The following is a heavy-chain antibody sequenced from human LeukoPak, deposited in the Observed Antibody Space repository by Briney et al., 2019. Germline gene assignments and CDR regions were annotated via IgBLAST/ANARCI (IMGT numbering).Heavy chain of an antibody. CDR3: ARDHSSYWFDP. V-gene: IGHV3-53*01. CDR1: GSTVSSNY. Sequence: GGSLRLSCAASGSTVSSNYMSWVRQAPGKGLEWVSVIYSGGSTSYADSVKGRFTISRDNSKNTLYLQMNSLRADDTAVYYCARDHSSYWFDPWGQGTLVTVSS. J-gene: IGHJ5*02. CDR2: IYSGGST. D-gene: IGHD6-13*01.